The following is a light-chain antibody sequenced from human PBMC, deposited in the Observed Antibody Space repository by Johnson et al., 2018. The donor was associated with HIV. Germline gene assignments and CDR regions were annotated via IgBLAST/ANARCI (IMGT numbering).Light chain of an antibody. Sequence: QSVLTQPPSVSAAPGQNVTISCSGSTSNIGKNYVSWYQQLPGTAPKLLIYENNRRPSGIPDRFSGSKSGTSATLGITGLWPEDEADFYCLAWDSGLTAGVFGTGTKVTVL. CDR1: TSNIGKNY. CDR3: LAWDSGLTAGV. CDR2: ENN. J-gene: IGLJ1*01. V-gene: IGLV1-51*02.